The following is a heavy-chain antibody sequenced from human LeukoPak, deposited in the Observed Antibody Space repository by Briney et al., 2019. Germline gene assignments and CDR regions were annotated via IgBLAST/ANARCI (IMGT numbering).Heavy chain of an antibody. Sequence: SETLSLTCTVSGGSISSSSYYWGWIRQPPGKGLEWIGSIYYSGSTYYNPSLKSRVAISVDTSKNQFSLKLSSVTAADTAVYYCARHYGWFDPWGQGTLVTVSS. D-gene: IGHD3-16*01. CDR3: ARHYGWFDP. J-gene: IGHJ5*02. CDR1: GGSISSSSYY. V-gene: IGHV4-39*01. CDR2: IYYSGST.